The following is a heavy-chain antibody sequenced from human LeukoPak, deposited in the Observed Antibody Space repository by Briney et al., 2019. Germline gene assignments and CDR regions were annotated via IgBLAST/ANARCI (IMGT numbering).Heavy chain of an antibody. J-gene: IGHJ4*02. CDR3: ARAQAYSGRIFDY. Sequence: SETLSLTCTVSGYSISSGSCWGWIRQPPGEGLDWIGSIYHSGSTFYNPSLKSRVTMSVDTSKNQFSLKLSSVTAADTAVCYCARAQAYSGRIFDYWGQGTLVTVSS. V-gene: IGHV4-38-2*02. CDR1: GYSISSGSC. D-gene: IGHD1-26*01. CDR2: IYHSGST.